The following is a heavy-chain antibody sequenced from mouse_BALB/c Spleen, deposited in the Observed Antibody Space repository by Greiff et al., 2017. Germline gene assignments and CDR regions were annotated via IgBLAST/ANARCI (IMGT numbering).Heavy chain of an antibody. V-gene: IGHV1-74*04. D-gene: IGHD2-4*01. Sequence: LVESGAELVRPGASVKLSCKASDYSFTSYWMNWVKQRPGQGLEWIGMIHPSDSETRLNQKFKDKATLTVDKSSSTAYMQLSSPTSEDSAVYYCAQAMITTRGLDYWGQGTTLTVSS. CDR2: IHPSDSET. CDR3: AQAMITTRGLDY. J-gene: IGHJ2*01. CDR1: DYSFTSYW.